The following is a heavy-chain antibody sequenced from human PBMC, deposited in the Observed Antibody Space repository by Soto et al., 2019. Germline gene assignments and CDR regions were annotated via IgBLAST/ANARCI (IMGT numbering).Heavy chain of an antibody. Sequence: QVQLQESGPGLVKPSETLSLTCTVSGGSVSSGSYYWSWIRQPPGKGLEWIGYIYYSGSTNYNPSLKSRVTISVDTSKNQFSLKLSYVTAADMAVYYCARDHGGATVPWGQRTLVTVSS. V-gene: IGHV4-61*01. CDR1: GGSVSSGSYY. CDR3: ARDHGGATVP. J-gene: IGHJ5*02. D-gene: IGHD1-26*01. CDR2: IYYSGST.